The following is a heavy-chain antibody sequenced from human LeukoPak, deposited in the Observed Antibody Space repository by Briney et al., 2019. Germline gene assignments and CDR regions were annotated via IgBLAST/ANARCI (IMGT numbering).Heavy chain of an antibody. CDR3: ARGRVYNGYDPFDY. Sequence: GGSLRLSCAASGFTLSSYNMNWVRQAPGKGLEWVSFIRSSSSYIQYADSMKGRFTISRDNAKNSLYLQMNSLRAEDTAVYYCARGRVYNGYDPFDYWGQGTLVTVSS. J-gene: IGHJ4*02. CDR2: IRSSSSYI. CDR1: GFTLSSYN. D-gene: IGHD5-12*01. V-gene: IGHV3-21*01.